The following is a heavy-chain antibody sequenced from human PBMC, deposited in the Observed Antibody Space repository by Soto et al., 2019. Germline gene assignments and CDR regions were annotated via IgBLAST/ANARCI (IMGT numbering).Heavy chain of an antibody. J-gene: IGHJ5*02. V-gene: IGHV4-30-4*01. CDR3: ARESSESSRSFMVRGVYNWFDP. CDR2: IYYSGST. Sequence: SETLSLTCTVSGGSISSGDYYWGWIRQPPGKGLEWIGYIYYSGSTYYNPSLKSRVTISVDTSKNQFSLKLSSVTAADTAVYYCARESSESSRSFMVRGVYNWFDPWGQGTLVTVSS. D-gene: IGHD3-10*01. CDR1: GGSISSGDYY.